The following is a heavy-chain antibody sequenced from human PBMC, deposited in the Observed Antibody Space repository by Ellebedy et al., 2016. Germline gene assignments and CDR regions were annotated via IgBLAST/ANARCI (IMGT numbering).Heavy chain of an antibody. D-gene: IGHD3-10*01. CDR3: GRGRVSGFDF. J-gene: IGHJ3*01. V-gene: IGHV6-1*01. CDR2: TYYRSQRYN. CDR1: GDSLSTNGVA. Sequence: SQTLSLTCAISGDSLSTNGVAWNWIRQSPSRGPACLERTYYRSQRYNDYAVSGKSRIIINPDTSNNQFSPQLSSINPEDTAVYYCGRGRVSGFDFWGQGTMVTGSS.